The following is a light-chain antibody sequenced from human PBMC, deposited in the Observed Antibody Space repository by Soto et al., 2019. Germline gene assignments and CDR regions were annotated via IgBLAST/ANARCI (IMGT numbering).Light chain of an antibody. Sequence: EIVMTQSPATLSGSPGERATLSCRASQSVSSNLAWYQQTPGQAPRLLIYGASTRATGIPARFSGSGSETEFTLTISSLQSEDFAVYYCQQYNDWPPWTFGQGTKVEIK. CDR1: QSVSSN. CDR2: GAS. J-gene: IGKJ1*01. CDR3: QQYNDWPPWT. V-gene: IGKV3-15*01.